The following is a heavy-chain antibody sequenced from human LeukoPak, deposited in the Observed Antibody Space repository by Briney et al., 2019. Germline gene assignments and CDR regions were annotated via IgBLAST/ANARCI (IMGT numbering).Heavy chain of an antibody. CDR2: IYYSGST. CDR1: GGSISSSSYY. CDR3: ARAPIHYYGSVNAFDI. V-gene: IGHV4-39*07. J-gene: IGHJ3*02. Sequence: PSETLSLTCTVSGGSISSSSYYWGWIRQPPGKGLEWIGSIYYSGSTYYNPSLKSRVTISVDTSKNQFSLKLSSVTAADTAVYYCARAPIHYYGSVNAFDIWGQGTMVTVSS. D-gene: IGHD3-10*01.